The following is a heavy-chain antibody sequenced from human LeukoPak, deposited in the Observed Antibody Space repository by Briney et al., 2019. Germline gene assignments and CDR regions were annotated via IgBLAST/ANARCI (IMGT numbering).Heavy chain of an antibody. CDR3: ARVGPYYDILTGPNPHYYMDV. J-gene: IGHJ6*03. V-gene: IGHV4-34*01. CDR2: INHSGST. D-gene: IGHD3-9*01. CDR1: GGSFSGYY. Sequence: PSETLSLTCAVYGGSFSGYYWSWIRQPPGKGLEWIGEINHSGSTNYNPSLKSRVTISVDTSKNQFSLKLSSVTAADTAVYYCARVGPYYDILTGPNPHYYMDVWGKGTTVTVSS.